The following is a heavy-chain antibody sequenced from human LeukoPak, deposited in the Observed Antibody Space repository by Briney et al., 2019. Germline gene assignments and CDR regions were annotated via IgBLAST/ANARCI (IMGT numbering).Heavy chain of an antibody. J-gene: IGHJ4*02. CDR1: GGSISSSYW. Sequence: SETLSLTCAVSGGSISSSYWWSWVRQPPGKGLEWIGNIYHTGTTNYRPSLKSRVTISVDKSQNQFSLNLSSVTAADTAVYYCARADSVVQYYYDYWGQGTLVTVSS. D-gene: IGHD4-23*01. V-gene: IGHV4-4*02. CDR2: IYHTGTT. CDR3: ARADSVVQYYYDY.